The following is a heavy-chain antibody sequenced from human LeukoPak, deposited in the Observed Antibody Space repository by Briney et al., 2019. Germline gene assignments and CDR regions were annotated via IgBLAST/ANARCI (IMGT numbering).Heavy chain of an antibody. CDR3: ARAKKIGSSGWS. D-gene: IGHD6-19*01. CDR1: GGTFSSYA. CDR2: IIPIFGTA. V-gene: IGHV1-69*13. Sequence: SVTVSCKASGGTFSSYAISWVRQAPGQGLEWMGGIIPIFGTANYAQKFQGRVTITADESTSTAYMELSSLRSEDTAVYYCARAKKIGSSGWSWGQGTLVTVSS. J-gene: IGHJ4*02.